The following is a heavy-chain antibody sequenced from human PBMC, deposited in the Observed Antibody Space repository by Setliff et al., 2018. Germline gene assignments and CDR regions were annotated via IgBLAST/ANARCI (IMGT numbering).Heavy chain of an antibody. V-gene: IGHV1-8*02. CDR3: ARRVGSVGIQLPDY. Sequence: GASVKVSCKASGYTFTSYDINWVRQATGQGLEWMGWMNPNSGNTGYAQKFQGRVTMTRNTSISTAYMELSSLRSEDTAVYYCARRVGSVGIQLPDYWGQGTQVTVSS. D-gene: IGHD5-18*01. J-gene: IGHJ4*02. CDR1: GYTFTSYD. CDR2: MNPNSGNT.